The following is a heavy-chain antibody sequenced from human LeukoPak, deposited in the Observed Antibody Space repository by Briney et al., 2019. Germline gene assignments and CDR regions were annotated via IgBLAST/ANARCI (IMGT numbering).Heavy chain of an antibody. CDR3: ARHVLLWFGELLQSANWFDP. D-gene: IGHD3-10*01. Sequence: TSETLSLTCAVHGGSFSGYYWSWIRQPPRKGLEWIGEINHSGSTNYNPSLKSRVTISVDTSKNKFSLKRSSVTAADTAVYYCARHVLLWFGELLQSANWFDPWGQGTLVTVSS. CDR1: GGSFSGYY. V-gene: IGHV4-34*01. J-gene: IGHJ5*02. CDR2: INHSGST.